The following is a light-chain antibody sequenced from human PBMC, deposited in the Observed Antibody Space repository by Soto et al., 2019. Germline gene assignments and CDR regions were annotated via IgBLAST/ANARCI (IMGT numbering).Light chain of an antibody. CDR1: QSVSNSY. Sequence: EIVLTQSPGTLSLSPGERATLSCRASQSVSNSYLAWYQQKPGQAPRLLIYGASSRATGIPDRFSGSGSGTDFTLTISRLEPEDFAVYYCQQYGNSPTFGPGTKVDIK. CDR2: GAS. V-gene: IGKV3-20*01. J-gene: IGKJ3*01. CDR3: QQYGNSPT.